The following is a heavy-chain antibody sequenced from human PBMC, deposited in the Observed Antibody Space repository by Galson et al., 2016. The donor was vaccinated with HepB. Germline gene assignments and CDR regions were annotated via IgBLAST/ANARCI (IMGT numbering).Heavy chain of an antibody. V-gene: IGHV1-46*01. CDR3: ARDCGGDCYWFAY. J-gene: IGHJ4*02. Sequence: SVKVSCKASGYTFTSYYMHWVRQAPGQGLEWMGIINPSGGSTSYAQKFQGRVTMTRDTSTSAVYMELSSLRSEDTAVDYCARDCGGDCYWFAYWGQGTPGIVSS. CDR2: INPSGGST. D-gene: IGHD2-21*02. CDR1: GYTFTSYY.